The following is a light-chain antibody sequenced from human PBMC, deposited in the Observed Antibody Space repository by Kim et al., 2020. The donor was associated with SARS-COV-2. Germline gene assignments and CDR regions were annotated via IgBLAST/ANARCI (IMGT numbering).Light chain of an antibody. V-gene: IGLV6-57*04. Sequence: NFMLTQPHSVSASPGKTVTISCTRSTGSIDNNYVQWYQQRPASAPIAVIFEDNERPSGVPDRFSGSIDISSNSASLTISGLKPEDEADYYCQSYDSSVNVVFGGGTQLTVL. CDR3: QSYDSSVNVV. CDR1: TGSIDNNY. CDR2: EDN. J-gene: IGLJ2*01.